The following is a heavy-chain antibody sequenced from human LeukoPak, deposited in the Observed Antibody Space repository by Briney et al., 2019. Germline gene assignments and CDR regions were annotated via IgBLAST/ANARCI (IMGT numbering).Heavy chain of an antibody. V-gene: IGHV5-51*01. D-gene: IGHD3-22*01. Sequence: GESLKISCKGSGYSFTSYWIGWVRQMPGKGLEWMGIIYPADSDTRYSPSFQGQVTISADKSISTAYLQWSSLKASDTAMYCCARLTTYYYDSSGYSKWLDPWGQGTLVTVSS. CDR2: IYPADSDT. CDR1: GYSFTSYW. CDR3: ARLTTYYYDSSGYSKWLDP. J-gene: IGHJ5*02.